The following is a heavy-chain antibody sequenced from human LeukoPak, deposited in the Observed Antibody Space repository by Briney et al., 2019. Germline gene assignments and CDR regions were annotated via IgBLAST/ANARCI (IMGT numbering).Heavy chain of an antibody. J-gene: IGHJ4*02. Sequence: ASVKVSCKASGYTFTSYAMHWVRQAPGQRLEWMGWINAGNGNTKYSQKFQGRVTITRDTSASTAYMELSSLRSEDTAVYYCAIPYSSSWYDHYWGQGTLVTVSS. CDR3: AIPYSSSWYDHY. D-gene: IGHD6-13*01. CDR2: INAGNGNT. CDR1: GYTFTSYA. V-gene: IGHV1-3*01.